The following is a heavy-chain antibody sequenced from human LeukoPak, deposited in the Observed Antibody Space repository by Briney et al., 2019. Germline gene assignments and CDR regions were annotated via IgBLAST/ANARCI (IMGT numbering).Heavy chain of an antibody. J-gene: IGHJ4*02. V-gene: IGHV4-39*01. CDR1: GGSISSSSYY. CDR2: IYYSGST. D-gene: IGHD5-18*01. CDR3: ASVPDTAMVLDDY. Sequence: SETLSLTCTVSGGSISSSSYYWGWIRQPPGEGLEWIGSIYYSGSTYYNPSLKSRVTISVDTSKNQFSLKLSSVTSADTAVYYCASVPDTAMVLDDYWGQGTLVTVSS.